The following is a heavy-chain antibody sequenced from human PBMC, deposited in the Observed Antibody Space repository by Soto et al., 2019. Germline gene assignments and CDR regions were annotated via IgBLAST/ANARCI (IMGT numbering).Heavy chain of an antibody. Sequence: QVQLQESGPGLVKPSQTLSLTCTVSGGSISSGGYYWSWIRQHPGKGLEWIGYIYYSGSTYYNPSLKSRVTISVDTSKNQFSLKLSSVTAADTAVYYCARYGAPLGELSSYYFDYWGQGTLVTVSS. D-gene: IGHD3-16*02. CDR1: GGSISSGGYY. J-gene: IGHJ4*02. CDR3: ARYGAPLGELSSYYFDY. V-gene: IGHV4-30-4*08. CDR2: IYYSGST.